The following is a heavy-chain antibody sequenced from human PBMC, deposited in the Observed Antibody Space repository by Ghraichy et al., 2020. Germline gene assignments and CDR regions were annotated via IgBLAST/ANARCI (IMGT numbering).Heavy chain of an antibody. CDR3: AREASVNNGWNWGFDS. V-gene: IGHV4-61*02. CDR1: GASINSGNYY. D-gene: IGHD1-7*01. CDR2: THTTEGP. Sequence: SETLSLTCTVSGASINSGNYYWTWIRQAAGKGLEWIGRTHTTEGPNYNPSVKGRVTISLDTSTNQFSLNLKSVTAADTALYYCAREASVNNGWNWGFDSWGQGTLVTVSS. J-gene: IGHJ4*02.